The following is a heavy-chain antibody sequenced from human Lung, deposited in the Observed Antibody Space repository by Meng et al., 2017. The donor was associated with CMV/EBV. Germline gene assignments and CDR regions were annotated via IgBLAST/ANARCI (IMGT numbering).Heavy chain of an antibody. Sequence: GSXRLSCTVSGFSISSSSYYWGWIRQPPGKGREWIGGIYYSGSTYYNPSLKSRVTISVDTSKNQFSLKLSSVTAADTAVYYSARKLIVPAVISHDAFDIWGQGTMVTVSS. D-gene: IGHD2-2*01. CDR3: ARKLIVPAVISHDAFDI. V-gene: IGHV4-39*07. CDR1: GFSISSSSYY. J-gene: IGHJ3*02. CDR2: IYYSGST.